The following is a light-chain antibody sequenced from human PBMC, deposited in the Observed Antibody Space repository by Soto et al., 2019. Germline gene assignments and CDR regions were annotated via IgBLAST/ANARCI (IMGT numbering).Light chain of an antibody. CDR2: RTN. Sequence: QTVVTQEPSFSVSPGGTVTLTCGLSSGSVSTNYYPSWYQQTPGQAPRTLIYRTNTRSSGVPDRFSGSILGNKAALTITGAQADDESDYYCVLYMGSVPVFGRGTKLTVL. CDR3: VLYMGSVPV. CDR1: SGSVSTNYY. J-gene: IGLJ2*01. V-gene: IGLV8-61*01.